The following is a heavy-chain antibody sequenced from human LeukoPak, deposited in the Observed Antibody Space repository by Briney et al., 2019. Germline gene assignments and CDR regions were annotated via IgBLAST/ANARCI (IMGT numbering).Heavy chain of an antibody. CDR3: ARHQSGYSSGWYQVDP. CDR2: IYPGDSDT. D-gene: IGHD6-19*01. CDR1: GYSFTSYW. V-gene: IGHV5-51*01. J-gene: IGHJ5*02. Sequence: GESLKISCKGSGYSFTSYWIGWVRQMPGKGLEWMGIIYPGDSDTRYSPSFQGQVTISADKSISTAYLQWSSLKASDTAMYYCARHQSGYSSGWYQVDPWGQGTLVTVSS.